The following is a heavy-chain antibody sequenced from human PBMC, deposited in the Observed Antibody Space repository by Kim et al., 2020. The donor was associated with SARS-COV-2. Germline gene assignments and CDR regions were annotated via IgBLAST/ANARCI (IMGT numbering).Heavy chain of an antibody. CDR1: GFTFSSYA. Sequence: GGSLRLSCAASGFTFSSYALSWVRQAPGKGLEWVSAICGSGGSTYYADSVKGRFTISRDNSKNTLYLQMNSLRAEDTAVYYCAKVDSNYCYYCGMEVWGQGTTVTVSS. CDR2: ICGSGGST. CDR3: AKVDSNYCYYCGMEV. D-gene: IGHD4-4*01. V-gene: IGHV3-23*01. J-gene: IGHJ6*02.